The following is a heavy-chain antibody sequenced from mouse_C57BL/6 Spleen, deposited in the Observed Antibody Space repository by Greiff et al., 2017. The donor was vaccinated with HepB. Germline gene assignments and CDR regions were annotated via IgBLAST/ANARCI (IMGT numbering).Heavy chain of an antibody. CDR3: ARYGGLRRYFDV. J-gene: IGHJ1*03. CDR1: GYTFTSYW. D-gene: IGHD2-4*01. Sequence: VQLQQPGAELVRPGTSVKLSCKASGYTFTSYWMHWVKQRPGQGLEWIGVIDPSDSYTNYNQKFKGKATLTVDTSSSTAYMQLSSLTSEDSAVYYCARYGGLRRYFDVWGTGTTVTVSS. CDR2: IDPSDSYT. V-gene: IGHV1-59*01.